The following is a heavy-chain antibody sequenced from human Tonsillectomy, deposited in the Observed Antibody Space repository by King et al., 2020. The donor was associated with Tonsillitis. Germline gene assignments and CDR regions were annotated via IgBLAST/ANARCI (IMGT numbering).Heavy chain of an antibody. CDR3: ARWAETLKKNYDFWSGYFIDY. J-gene: IGHJ4*02. CDR2: ICSSTSNI. D-gene: IGHD3-3*01. V-gene: IGHV3-48*01. Sequence: VQLVESGGGLVQPGGSLRLSCAASGFTFSGSSMSWFRQAPGKGREWVSYICSSTSNIYYVDSVKGRFTMSIDNARDSLYLKMHSLRAEDTAVYYCARWAETLKKNYDFWSGYFIDYWGQGTLVTVSS. CDR1: GFTFSGSS.